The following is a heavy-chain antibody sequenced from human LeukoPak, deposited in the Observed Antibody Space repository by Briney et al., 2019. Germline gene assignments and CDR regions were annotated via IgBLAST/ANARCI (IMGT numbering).Heavy chain of an antibody. CDR3: AKDSGLNWFDP. V-gene: IGHV3-30*02. J-gene: IGHJ5*02. CDR2: IRYDGTNK. Sequence: GGSLRLSCAASGFTFSSYNMNWVCQAPGKGLEWVAFIRYDGTNKYYADSVKGRFTISRDNSKNTLYLQMSSLRVEDTAVYYCAKDSGLNWFDPWGQGTLVTVSS. D-gene: IGHD3/OR15-3a*01. CDR1: GFTFSSYN.